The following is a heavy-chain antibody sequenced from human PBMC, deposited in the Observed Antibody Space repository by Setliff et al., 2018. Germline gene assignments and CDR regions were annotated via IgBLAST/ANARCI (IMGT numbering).Heavy chain of an antibody. CDR2: IIPIFGTA. D-gene: IGHD3-10*01. J-gene: IGHJ6*02. Sequence: SVKVSCKASGGTFSSYAISWVRQAPGQGLEWMGGIIPIFGTANYAQKFQGRVTITTDESTSTAYMELSSLRSEDTAVYYCARAMEGSAQHYYYGMDVWGQGTTVTVSS. CDR3: ARAMEGSAQHYYYGMDV. CDR1: GGTFSSYA. V-gene: IGHV1-69*05.